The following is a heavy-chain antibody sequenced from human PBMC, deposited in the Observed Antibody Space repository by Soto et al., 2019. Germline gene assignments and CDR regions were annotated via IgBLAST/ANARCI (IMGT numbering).Heavy chain of an antibody. CDR2: IFDSGTT. CDR1: GGSITSDYSC. CDR3: ARGPSGDKVHY. V-gene: IGHV4-30-4*01. J-gene: IGHJ4*02. Sequence: SESLSLTCTVSGGSITSDYSCWSWIRQPPGEGLEWIGHIFDSGTTYTNPSLRSQVAISLDTSKNHFSLTLSSVTAADTAVYYCARGPSGDKVHYWGQGALVTVSS. D-gene: IGHD7-27*01.